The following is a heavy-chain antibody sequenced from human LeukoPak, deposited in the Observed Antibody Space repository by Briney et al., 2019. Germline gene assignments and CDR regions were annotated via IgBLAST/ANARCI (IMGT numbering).Heavy chain of an antibody. V-gene: IGHV1-46*01. CDR1: GGTFSSYA. D-gene: IGHD5-24*01. CDR3: ARIRDGYNDAYDI. CDR2: INPGGDNT. J-gene: IGHJ3*02. Sequence: ASVKVSCKASGGTFSSYAISWVRQAPGQGLEWMGLINPGGDNTDYAQNFQGSVTMTRDTSMSTVYMGLSSLRSEDTAVYYCARIRDGYNDAYDIWGQGTMVTVSS.